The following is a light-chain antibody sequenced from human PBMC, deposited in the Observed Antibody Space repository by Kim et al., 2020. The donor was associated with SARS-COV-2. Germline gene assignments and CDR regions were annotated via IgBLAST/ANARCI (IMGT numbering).Light chain of an antibody. CDR3: GTWHSNARTHRV. V-gene: IGLV5-52*01. CDR1: SGLTVGDFC. J-gene: IGLJ2*01. CDR2: YHSYSTM. Sequence: LRSGLTVGDFCIRWYQQKPQNPPRYLLSYHSYSTMVQGSGVPSRFSGSNDASANAGILRISGLQPKDEADYYCGTWHSNARTHRVFGGGTQLTVL.